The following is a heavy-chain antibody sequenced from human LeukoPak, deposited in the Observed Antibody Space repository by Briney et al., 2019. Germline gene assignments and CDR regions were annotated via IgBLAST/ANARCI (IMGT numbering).Heavy chain of an antibody. Sequence: SETLSLTCTVSGGSISSYYWSWIRQPPGKGLEWIGYIYYSGSTNYNPSLKSRVTIPVDTSKNQFSLKLSSVTAADTAVYYCARFAYGLPWYFDYWGQGTLVTVSS. J-gene: IGHJ4*02. CDR1: GGSISSYY. CDR2: IYYSGST. V-gene: IGHV4-59*01. D-gene: IGHD3-10*01. CDR3: ARFAYGLPWYFDY.